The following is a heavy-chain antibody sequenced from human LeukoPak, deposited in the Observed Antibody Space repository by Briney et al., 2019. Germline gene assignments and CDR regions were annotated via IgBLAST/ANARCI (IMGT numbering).Heavy chain of an antibody. CDR3: AREPTSMGSDY. CDR2: ISATGGTI. Sequence: GGSLRLSCAASGFTFSSNGMNWVRQAPGKGLEWVSYISATGGTIYYADSVKGRFTISRDNAKNSLYLQMNSLRAEDTAVYYCAREPTSMGSDYWGQGTLVTVSS. V-gene: IGHV3-48*01. J-gene: IGHJ4*02. D-gene: IGHD5-18*01. CDR1: GFTFSSNG.